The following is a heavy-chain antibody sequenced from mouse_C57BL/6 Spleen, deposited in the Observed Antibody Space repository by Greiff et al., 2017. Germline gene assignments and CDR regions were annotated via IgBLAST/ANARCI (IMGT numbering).Heavy chain of an antibody. CDR1: GFTFSSYA. Sequence: EVKLVESGGGLVKPGGSLKLSCAASGFTFSSYAMSWVRQTPEKRLEWVATISDGGSYTYYPDNVKGRFTISRDHAKNNLYLQMSHLKSEDTAMYYWAREGYYYGSSHWYFDVWGTGTRSPSPQ. CDR3: AREGYYYGSSHWYFDV. D-gene: IGHD1-1*01. V-gene: IGHV5-4*01. J-gene: IGHJ1*03. CDR2: ISDGGSYT.